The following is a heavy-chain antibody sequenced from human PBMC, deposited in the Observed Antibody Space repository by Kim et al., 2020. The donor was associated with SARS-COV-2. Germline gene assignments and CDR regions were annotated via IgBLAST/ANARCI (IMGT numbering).Heavy chain of an antibody. V-gene: IGHV1-2*02. CDR3: ARVSAAGFYWYFDL. J-gene: IGHJ2*01. D-gene: IGHD6-13*01. Sequence: AQKFQGRVTMTRDTSISTAYMELSRLRSDDTAVYYCARVSAAGFYWYFDLWGRGTLVTVSS.